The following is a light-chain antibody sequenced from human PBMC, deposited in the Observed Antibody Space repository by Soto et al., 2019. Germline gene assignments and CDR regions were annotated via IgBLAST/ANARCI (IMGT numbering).Light chain of an antibody. CDR2: DVS. CDR3: SSYTISSTYV. Sequence: QSALTQPASVSGSPGQSITISCTGTSSDVGGYNYVSWYQQHPGKAPTLVIYDVSNRPSGVSNRFSGSKSGNTASLTISGLQAEDEADYYCSSYTISSTYVFGTGTKVTVL. J-gene: IGLJ1*01. V-gene: IGLV2-14*01. CDR1: SSDVGGYNY.